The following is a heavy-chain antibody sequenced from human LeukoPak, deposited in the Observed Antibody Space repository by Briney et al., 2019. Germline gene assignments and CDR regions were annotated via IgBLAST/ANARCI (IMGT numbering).Heavy chain of an antibody. J-gene: IGHJ4*02. Sequence: GGSLRLSCAASGFTFSSYGMHWVRQAPGKGLEWVAVISHDGSNIHYGDSVKGRFTISRDNSKNTLYLQMNSLRAEDTAVYYCARDFVSGLDYWGQGTLVTVSS. CDR1: GFTFSSYG. CDR2: ISHDGSNI. D-gene: IGHD1-26*01. CDR3: ARDFVSGLDY. V-gene: IGHV3-30*03.